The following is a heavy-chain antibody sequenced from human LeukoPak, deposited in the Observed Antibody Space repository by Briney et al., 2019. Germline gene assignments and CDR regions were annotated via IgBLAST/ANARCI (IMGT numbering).Heavy chain of an antibody. V-gene: IGHV3-53*01. CDR3: ASSYYYASGSFEP. Sequence: GGSLRLSCAASGFTFDDYGMSWVRQAPGKGLEWVSLIYSSGSTYYADSVKGRFTISRDNSKNTLYLQMNSLRAEDTAVYYCASSYYYASGSFEPWGQGTLVTVSS. D-gene: IGHD3-10*01. J-gene: IGHJ5*02. CDR1: GFTFDDYG. CDR2: IYSSGST.